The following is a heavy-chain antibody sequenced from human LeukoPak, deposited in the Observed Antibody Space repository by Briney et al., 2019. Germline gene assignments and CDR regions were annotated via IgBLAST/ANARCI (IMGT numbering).Heavy chain of an antibody. CDR1: GYTFTGYY. D-gene: IGHD1-26*01. J-gene: IGHJ4*02. CDR2: INPNSGGT. CDR3: AREDSGSLIHFDY. Sequence: GASVKVSCKASGYTFTGYYMHWVRQAPGQGLEWMGWINPNSGGTNYAQKFQGRVTMTRDTSISTAYMELSRLRSDDTAVYYCAREDSGSLIHFDYWGQGTLVTVSS. V-gene: IGHV1-2*02.